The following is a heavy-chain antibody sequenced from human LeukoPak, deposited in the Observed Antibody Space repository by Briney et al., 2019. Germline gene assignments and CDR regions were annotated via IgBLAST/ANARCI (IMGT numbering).Heavy chain of an antibody. J-gene: IGHJ4*02. V-gene: IGHV3-30*02. CDR1: GFTFSSYG. Sequence: PGGSLRLSCAASGFTFSSYGMHWVRQAPGKGLEWVAFVRNDGTNKHYADSVKGRFTISRDNSKNTLYLQMNSLRAEDTAVYYCSLQTLAFDYWGQGTLVTVSS. CDR2: VRNDGTNK. CDR3: SLQTLAFDY.